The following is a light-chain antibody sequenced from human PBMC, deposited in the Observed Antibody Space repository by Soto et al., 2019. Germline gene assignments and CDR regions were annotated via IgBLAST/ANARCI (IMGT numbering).Light chain of an antibody. V-gene: IGLV2-11*01. CDR2: DAS. Sequence: QSALTQPRSVSGSPGQSVTISCTGTSSDVGGYNYVSWYQQHPDKAPKLMIYDASQRPSGVPDRFSGSKSGNTASLTISGLQAEDEADYYCCSYAGTYPWVFGGGTQLTVL. CDR1: SSDVGGYNY. J-gene: IGLJ3*02. CDR3: CSYAGTYPWV.